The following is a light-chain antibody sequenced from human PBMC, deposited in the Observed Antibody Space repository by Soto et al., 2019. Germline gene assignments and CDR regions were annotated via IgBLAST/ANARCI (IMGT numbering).Light chain of an antibody. Sequence: QSVLTQPASVSGSPGQSITISCTGTSTDIGAYNYVYWYQQHPGKAPKLIIYDVTNRPAGISSRLSASKSGNTASLTISVLQAEDEADYYCCSYKSSSTLYVFGTGTKVTV. CDR2: DVT. CDR3: CSYKSSSTLYV. V-gene: IGLV2-14*03. J-gene: IGLJ1*01. CDR1: STDIGAYNY.